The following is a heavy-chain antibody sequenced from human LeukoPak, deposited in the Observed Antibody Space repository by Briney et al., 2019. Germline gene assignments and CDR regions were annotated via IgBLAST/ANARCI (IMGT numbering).Heavy chain of an antibody. CDR1: GFTLSNYS. CDR2: ISSSSYI. CDR3: ARDLAYGDDGL. V-gene: IGHV3-21*01. D-gene: IGHD4-17*01. Sequence: GGSLRLSCAASGFTLSNYSMNWVRQAPGKGLEWVAFISSSSYIFYTDSLKGRFTISRDNAKNSLYLQMNSLRADDTAVYYCARDLAYGDDGLWGQGTLVTVSS. J-gene: IGHJ4*02.